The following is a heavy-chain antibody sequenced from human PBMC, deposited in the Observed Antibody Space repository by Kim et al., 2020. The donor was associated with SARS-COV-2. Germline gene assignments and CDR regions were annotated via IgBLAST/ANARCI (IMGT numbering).Heavy chain of an antibody. J-gene: IGHJ5*02. Sequence: SETLSLTCTVSGGSISSSSYYWGWIRQPPGKGLEWIGSIYYSGSTYYNPSLKSRVTISVDTSKNQFSLKLSSVTAADTAVYYCARDRRKSSSWYSHRGLGGNRGNWFDPCGEGSLVTVSS. V-gene: IGHV4-39*07. CDR1: GGSISSSSYY. CDR3: ARDRRKSSSWYSHRGLGGNRGNWFDP. CDR2: IYYSGST. D-gene: IGHD6-13*01.